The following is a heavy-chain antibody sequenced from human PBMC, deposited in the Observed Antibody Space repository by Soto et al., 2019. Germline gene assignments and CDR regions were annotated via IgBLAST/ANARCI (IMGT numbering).Heavy chain of an antibody. CDR2: IWYDGSNK. D-gene: IGHD3-3*01. J-gene: IGHJ6*02. V-gene: IGHV3-33*01. CDR1: GFTFSSYG. CDR3: AREPIYYDFWSGYESLYYYYGMDV. Sequence: LRLSCAASGFTFSSYGMHWVRQAPGKGLEWVAVIWYDGSNKYYADSVKGRFTISRDNSKNTLYLQMNSLRAEDTAVYYCAREPIYYDFWSGYESLYYYYGMDVWGQGTTVTVYS.